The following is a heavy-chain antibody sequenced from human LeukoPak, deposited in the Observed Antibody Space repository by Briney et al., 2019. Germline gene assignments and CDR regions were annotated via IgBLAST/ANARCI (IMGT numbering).Heavy chain of an antibody. CDR3: ARRLLDSSWYPYYFDY. Sequence: GASVKVSCKASGYTFTSYDINWVRQATGQGLEWMGWMNPNNGNTGYAQKFQGRVTMTRNTSISTAYMELSSLRSEDTAVYYCARRLLDSSWYPYYFDYWGQGALVTVSS. CDR1: GYTFTSYD. J-gene: IGHJ4*02. D-gene: IGHD6-13*01. V-gene: IGHV1-8*01. CDR2: MNPNNGNT.